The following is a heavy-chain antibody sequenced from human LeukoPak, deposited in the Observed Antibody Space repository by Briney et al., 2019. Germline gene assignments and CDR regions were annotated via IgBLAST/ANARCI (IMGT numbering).Heavy chain of an antibody. D-gene: IGHD3-3*01. CDR3: ARDVGVLRFLEY. CDR2: IYTSGRT. Sequence: TSSETLSLTCTVSGDSISSASYYWSWIRQPAGKGLEWIGRIYTSGRTNYNPSLKSRVTMSLDASRNQFPLRLTSVTAADTAVYFCARDVGVLRFLEYWGQGIQVTVSS. J-gene: IGHJ4*02. V-gene: IGHV4-61*02. CDR1: GDSISSASYY.